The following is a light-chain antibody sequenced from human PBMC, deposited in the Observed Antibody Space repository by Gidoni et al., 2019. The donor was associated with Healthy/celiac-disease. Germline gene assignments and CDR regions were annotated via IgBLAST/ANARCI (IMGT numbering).Light chain of an antibody. CDR2: GAS. CDR3: QQYGSSPLT. CDR1: QSVSSSY. J-gene: IGKJ1*01. V-gene: IGKV3-20*01. Sequence: VLTPSPGPLSLSPGERATLSCRASQSVSSSYLAWYQQKPGQAPRLLIYGASSRTTGIPDRFSGSGSGTDFTLTISRLEPEDFAVYYCQQYGSSPLTFGQGTKVEIK.